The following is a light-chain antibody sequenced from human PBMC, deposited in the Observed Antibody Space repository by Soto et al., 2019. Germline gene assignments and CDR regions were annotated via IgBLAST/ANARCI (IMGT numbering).Light chain of an antibody. CDR1: QSVGIK. V-gene: IGKV3-15*01. CDR3: QQYNNWPRT. Sequence: EVLKTQSPATLSVSPGERATLSCRASQSVGIKLAWYQQKPGQAPRLLMYSASTRATGIAARFSGGGSGTDFTLTISSLQSEDFAVYYCQQYNNWPRTFGQGTKVDIK. J-gene: IGKJ1*01. CDR2: SAS.